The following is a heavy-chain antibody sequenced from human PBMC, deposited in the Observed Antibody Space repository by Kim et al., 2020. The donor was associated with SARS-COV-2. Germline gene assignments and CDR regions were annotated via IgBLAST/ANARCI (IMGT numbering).Heavy chain of an antibody. D-gene: IGHD3-10*01. Sequence: GGSLRLSCSASGFTFSSYAMSWVRQAPGKGLEWVSAISGSGSSTYYADSVKGRFTISRDNSKNTLYLQMNSLRAEDTAVYYCANTMVRGVFITGGMDVWGQGTTVTVSS. CDR3: ANTMVRGVFITGGMDV. J-gene: IGHJ6*02. V-gene: IGHV3-23*01. CDR2: ISGSGSST. CDR1: GFTFSSYA.